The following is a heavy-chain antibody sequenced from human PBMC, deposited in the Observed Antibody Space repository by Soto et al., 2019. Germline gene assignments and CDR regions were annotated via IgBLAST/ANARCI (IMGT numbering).Heavy chain of an antibody. D-gene: IGHD2-15*01. V-gene: IGHV4-61*01. J-gene: IGHJ5*02. CDR2: IYYSGST. Sequence: SETLSLTCTVSGGSVSSGSYYWSWIRQPPGKGLEWIGYIYYSGSTNYNPSLKSRVTISVDTSKNQFSLKLSSVTAADTAVYYCARVVVVAAISWFDPWGQGTLVTVSS. CDR3: ARVVVVAAISWFDP. CDR1: GGSVSSGSYY.